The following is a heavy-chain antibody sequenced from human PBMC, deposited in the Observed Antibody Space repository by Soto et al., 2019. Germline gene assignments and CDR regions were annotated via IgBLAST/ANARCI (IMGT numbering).Heavy chain of an antibody. CDR1: GFTFSSYG. D-gene: IGHD3-10*01. J-gene: IGHJ4*02. CDR2: IWYDGSNK. CDR3: ARDEWFLDF. V-gene: IGHV3-33*01. Sequence: QVQLVESGGGVVQPGRSLRLSCAASGFTFSSYGMHWVRQAPGKGLEWVAVIWYDGSNKYYADSVKGRFTISRDNSKNALYLQMNSLRAEDTAVYYCARDEWFLDFWGQGTLVTVSS.